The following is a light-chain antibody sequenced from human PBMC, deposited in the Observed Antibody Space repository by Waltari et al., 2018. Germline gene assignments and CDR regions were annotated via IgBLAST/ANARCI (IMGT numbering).Light chain of an antibody. CDR1: SSDVGGYNF. Sequence: QSALTQPPSASGSPGPSVTISCTGTSSDVGGYNFVSWYHHHPGKAPRLIIYDVSQRPAGVPDRFSGSNSGNPASLTVSGLQAEDEADYYCSSYVANNNPVFGGGTKLTVL. V-gene: IGLV2-8*01. CDR2: DVS. J-gene: IGLJ2*01. CDR3: SSYVANNNPV.